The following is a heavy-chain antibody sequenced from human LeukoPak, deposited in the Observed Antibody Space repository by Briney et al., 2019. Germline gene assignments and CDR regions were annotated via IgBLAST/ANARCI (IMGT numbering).Heavy chain of an antibody. CDR2: ISWDDGST. J-gene: IGHJ4*02. CDR3: AKGYSYGHDY. V-gene: IGHV3-43*01. Sequence: GGSLRLSCAASGFTFDDYTMHWVRQAPGKGLEWVSLISWDDGSTYYADSVKGRFTISRDNAKNSLYLQMNSLRAEDTAVYYCAKGYSYGHDYWGQGTLVTVSS. D-gene: IGHD5-18*01. CDR1: GFTFDDYT.